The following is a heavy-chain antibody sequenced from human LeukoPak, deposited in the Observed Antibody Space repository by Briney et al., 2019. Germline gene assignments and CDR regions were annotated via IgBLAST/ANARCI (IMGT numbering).Heavy chain of an antibody. CDR2: IYTSGST. CDR3: ARGPLGYCSSTSCPSPYYYYYYSMDV. V-gene: IGHV4-4*07. Sequence: SETLSLTCTVSGGSISSYYWSWIRQPAGKGLEWIGRIYTSGSTNYNPSLKSRVTMSVDTSKNQFSLKLSSVTAADTAVYYCARGPLGYCSSTSCPSPYYYYYYSMDVWGKGTTVTVSS. CDR1: GGSISSYY. J-gene: IGHJ6*03. D-gene: IGHD2-2*01.